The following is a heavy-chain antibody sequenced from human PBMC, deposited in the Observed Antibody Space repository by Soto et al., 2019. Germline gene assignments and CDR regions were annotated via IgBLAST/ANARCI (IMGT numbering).Heavy chain of an antibody. D-gene: IGHD2-2*01. V-gene: IGHV5-51*01. CDR3: ASIYCSSTSCPFAFDI. J-gene: IGHJ3*02. CDR2: IYPGDSDT. CDR1: GYSFTSYW. Sequence: LGESLKISCQGSGYSFTSYWIGWVRQMPGKGLEWMGIIYPGDSDTRYSPSFQGQVTISADKSISTAYLQWSSLKASDTAMYYCASIYCSSTSCPFAFDIWGQGTMVTVSS.